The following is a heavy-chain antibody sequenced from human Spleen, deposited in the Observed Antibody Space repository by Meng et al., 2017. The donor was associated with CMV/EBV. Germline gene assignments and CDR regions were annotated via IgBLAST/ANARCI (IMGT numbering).Heavy chain of an antibody. CDR3: AATGHDYSNDYYYYGMDV. Sequence: GESLKISCTVSGLTFSSYAMSWVRQAPGRGLEWISYITSSSATIYHSDSVKGRFTISRDNAKDSLYLQLNSLRAEDTAVYYCAATGHDYSNDYYYYGMDVWGQGTTVTVSS. CDR2: ITSSSATI. D-gene: IGHD4-11*01. J-gene: IGHJ6*02. V-gene: IGHV3-48*04. CDR1: GLTFSSYA.